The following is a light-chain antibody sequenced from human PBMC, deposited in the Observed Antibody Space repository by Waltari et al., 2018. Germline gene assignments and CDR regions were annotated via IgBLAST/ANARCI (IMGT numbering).Light chain of an antibody. CDR3: QQRANWPPLT. Sequence: EVVFTQSPATLSLSPGERATLSCRASQSVYNFLAWYQQNPGQAPRLLIYEASQRATGIPARFSGSGSGTDFTLTISNLEPEDVAVYYCQQRANWPPLTFGGGTKVEIK. V-gene: IGKV3-11*01. CDR1: QSVYNF. J-gene: IGKJ4*01. CDR2: EAS.